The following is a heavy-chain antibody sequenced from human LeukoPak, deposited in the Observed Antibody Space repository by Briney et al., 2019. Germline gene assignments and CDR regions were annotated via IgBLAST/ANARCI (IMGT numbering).Heavy chain of an antibody. Sequence: PGGSLRLSCAASGFTFSSYAISWVRQAPGKGRERVSAISGSGGSTYYAASVKGRFTISRDNSKKTLYLQMNSLRAEDTAVYYCATPNPNYYDTDYWGQGTLVTVSS. V-gene: IGHV3-23*01. J-gene: IGHJ4*02. CDR2: ISGSGGST. CDR3: ATPNPNYYDTDY. D-gene: IGHD3-22*01. CDR1: GFTFSSYA.